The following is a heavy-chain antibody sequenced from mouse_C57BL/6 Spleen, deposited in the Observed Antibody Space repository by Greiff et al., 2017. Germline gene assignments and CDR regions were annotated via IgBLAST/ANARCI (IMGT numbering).Heavy chain of an antibody. D-gene: IGHD2-1*01. J-gene: IGHJ3*01. CDR1: GYTFTSYW. Sequence: QVQLQQPGAELVKPGASVKMSCKASGYTFTSYWITWVKQRPGQGLEWIGDIYPGSGSTNYNEKFKSKATLTVDTSSSTAYMQLSSLTSEDSAVYYCARSVGNSAWFAYWGQGTLVTVSA. CDR3: ARSVGNSAWFAY. CDR2: IYPGSGST. V-gene: IGHV1-55*01.